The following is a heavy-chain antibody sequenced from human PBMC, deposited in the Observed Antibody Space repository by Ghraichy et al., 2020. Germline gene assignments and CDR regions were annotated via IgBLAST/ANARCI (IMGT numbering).Heavy chain of an antibody. CDR3: ARDRGIAAAGTPKLFMDY. J-gene: IGHJ4*02. D-gene: IGHD6-13*01. Sequence: ASVKVSCKASGYTFTGYYMHWVRQAPGQGLEWMGWINPNSGGTNYAQKFQGRVTMTRDTSISTAYMELSRLRSDDTAVYYCARDRGIAAAGTPKLFMDYWGQGTLVTVSS. CDR1: GYTFTGYY. CDR2: INPNSGGT. V-gene: IGHV1-2*02.